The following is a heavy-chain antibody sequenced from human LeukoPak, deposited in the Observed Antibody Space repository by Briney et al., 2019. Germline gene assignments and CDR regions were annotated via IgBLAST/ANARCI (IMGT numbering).Heavy chain of an antibody. CDR2: IYPGDSDT. D-gene: IGHD1-26*01. Sequence: GESLKISCKGSGYILTNFWIGWVRQMPGKGLEWMGIIYPGDSDTRYSPSFQGQVTISADKSISTAYLQWSSLKASDTAMYYCARSSEWELLIYYFDYWGQGTLVTVSS. V-gene: IGHV5-51*01. CDR1: GYILTNFW. J-gene: IGHJ4*02. CDR3: ARSSEWELLIYYFDY.